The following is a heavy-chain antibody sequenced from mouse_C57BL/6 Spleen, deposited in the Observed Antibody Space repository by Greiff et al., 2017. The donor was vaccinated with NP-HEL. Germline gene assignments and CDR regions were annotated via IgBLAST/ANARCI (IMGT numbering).Heavy chain of an antibody. V-gene: IGHV1-53*01. CDR1: GYTFTSYW. Sequence: QVHVKQPGTELVKPGASVKLSCKASGYTFTSYWMHWVKQRPGQGLEWIGNINPSNGGTNYNEKFKSKATLTVDKSSSTAYMQLSSLTSEDSAVYYCARELTGRAMDYWGQGTSVTVSS. J-gene: IGHJ4*01. D-gene: IGHD4-1*01. CDR2: INPSNGGT. CDR3: ARELTGRAMDY.